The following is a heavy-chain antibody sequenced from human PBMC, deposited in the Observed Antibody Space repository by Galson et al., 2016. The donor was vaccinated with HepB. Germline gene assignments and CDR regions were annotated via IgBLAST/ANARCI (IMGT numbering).Heavy chain of an antibody. V-gene: IGHV3-53*01. D-gene: IGHD3-3*01. CDR1: GFAVDSDY. J-gene: IGHJ5*02. Sequence: SLRLSCAASGFAVDSDYMNWLRQAPGKRLEWISVTYSGGRTTYADSVKGRFTISRDRSKNTFYLQMNSLRAEDTAVYYCARGPVVDFYGGPTWFDPWGQGTPVTVSS. CDR2: TYSGGRT. CDR3: ARGPVVDFYGGPTWFDP.